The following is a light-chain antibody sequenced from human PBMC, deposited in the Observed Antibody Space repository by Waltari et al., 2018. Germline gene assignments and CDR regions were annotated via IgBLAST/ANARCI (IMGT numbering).Light chain of an antibody. CDR3: STWDYSLSAQV. CDR2: GNA. J-gene: IGLJ3*02. CDR1: STHVASYA. V-gene: IGLV1-36*01. Sequence: QSALTHEASVSGAVGPQVPLSCTGNSTHVASYAVCWYQQISHGAPTTVMFGNALPSGIPDRVSGSKSGTTASLTISGLQPEDEADYYCSTWDYSLSAQVFGGGTKLTVL.